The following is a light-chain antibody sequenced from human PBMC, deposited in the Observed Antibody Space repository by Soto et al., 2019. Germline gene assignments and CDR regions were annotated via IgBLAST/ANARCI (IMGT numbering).Light chain of an antibody. CDR3: SSYTSSSTRV. J-gene: IGLJ1*01. Sequence: QSALTQPASVSGSPGQSITISCTGTSSDVGGYNFVSWYQQHPGKAPKLMIYDVSNRPSGVSNRFSGSKSDNTASLTISGLHAEDEADYYCSSYTSSSTRVFGTGTKLTVL. CDR2: DVS. V-gene: IGLV2-14*01. CDR1: SSDVGGYNF.